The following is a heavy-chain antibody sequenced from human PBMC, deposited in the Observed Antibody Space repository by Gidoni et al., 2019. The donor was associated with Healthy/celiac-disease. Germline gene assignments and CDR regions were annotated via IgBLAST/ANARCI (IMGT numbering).Heavy chain of an antibody. J-gene: IGHJ6*02. D-gene: IGHD2-2*01. Sequence: QVQLVQSGAEVKKPGASVKVSCKASGYTFTGYYMHWVRQAPGQGLEWMGWINPNSGGTNYAQKFQGRVTMTRDTSISTAYMELSRLRSDDTAVYYCASAPGARCSSTSCYLYYYYGMDVWGQGTTVTVSS. CDR3: ASAPGARCSSTSCYLYYYYGMDV. CDR2: INPNSGGT. CDR1: GYTFTGYY. V-gene: IGHV1-2*02.